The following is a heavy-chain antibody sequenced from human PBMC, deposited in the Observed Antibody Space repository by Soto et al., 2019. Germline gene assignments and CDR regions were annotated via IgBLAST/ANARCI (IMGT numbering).Heavy chain of an antibody. D-gene: IGHD2-21*02. J-gene: IGHJ5*02. CDR1: GVSFNSYD. Sequence: GGSLRLSCAASGVSFNSYDMHWVRQAPGKGPEWVSTISGSGGSADYADSVKGRFTISRDNPQNTLYLEMNSLRAEDTAIYYCAKDRFHVVVTVSIFDPWGQGTLVTVSS. CDR3: AKDRFHVVVTVSIFDP. CDR2: ISGSGGSA. V-gene: IGHV3-23*01.